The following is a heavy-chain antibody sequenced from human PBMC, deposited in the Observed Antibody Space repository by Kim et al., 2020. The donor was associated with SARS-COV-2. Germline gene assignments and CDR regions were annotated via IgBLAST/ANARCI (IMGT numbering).Heavy chain of an antibody. CDR1: GYTFTDQS. CDR2: INPNSGGT. CDR3: ATDRGYRPFY. V-gene: IGHV1-2*02. Sequence: ASVKVSCKASGYTFTDQSIHWVRQAPGQGLEWMGWINPNSGGTVSAQKFQDRVTMTLDTSINTAYMELSSLSADDTALYYCATDRGYRPFYWGQGTLVTVSS. J-gene: IGHJ4*02. D-gene: IGHD3-10*01.